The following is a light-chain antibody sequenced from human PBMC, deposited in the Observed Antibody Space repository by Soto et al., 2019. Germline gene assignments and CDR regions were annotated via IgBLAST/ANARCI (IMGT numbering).Light chain of an antibody. CDR3: QQYDNLPLT. CDR2: DAS. V-gene: IGKV1-33*01. J-gene: IGKJ4*01. Sequence: DIQMTQSPSSLSASGGDRVTITCQASQDFSNYLNWYQQKPGKAPKLLIYDASNLETGVPSRFSGSGSGTDFTFTISSLQPADIGTYYCQQYDNLPLTFGGGTTVEIK. CDR1: QDFSNY.